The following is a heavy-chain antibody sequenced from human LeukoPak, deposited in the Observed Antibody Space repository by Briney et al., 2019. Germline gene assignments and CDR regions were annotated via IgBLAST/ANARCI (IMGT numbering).Heavy chain of an antibody. Sequence: SETLSLTRTVSGGSISSSSYYWGWIRQPPGKGLEWIGSIYYSGSTYYNPSLKSRVTISVDTSKNQFSLKLSSVTAADTAVYYCARNKPGRIVAGGWFDPWGQGTLVTVSS. CDR2: IYYSGST. V-gene: IGHV4-39*01. J-gene: IGHJ5*02. D-gene: IGHD3-22*01. CDR3: ARNKPGRIVAGGWFDP. CDR1: GGSISSSSYY.